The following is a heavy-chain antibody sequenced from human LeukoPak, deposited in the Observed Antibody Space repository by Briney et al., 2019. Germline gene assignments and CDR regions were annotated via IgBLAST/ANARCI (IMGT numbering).Heavy chain of an antibody. CDR1: GYRFTNFW. J-gene: IGHJ4*02. CDR2: ICAGDSDI. V-gene: IGHV5-51*01. D-gene: IGHD1-26*01. CDR3: ARQGEVFDY. Sequence: GESLKISCNGSGYRFTNFWIGWVRQMPGKGLEWMGIICAGDSDIRYSPSFQGQVTISVDKSISTAYLQWSSLKASDTAMYYCARQGEVFDYWGQGTLVTVSS.